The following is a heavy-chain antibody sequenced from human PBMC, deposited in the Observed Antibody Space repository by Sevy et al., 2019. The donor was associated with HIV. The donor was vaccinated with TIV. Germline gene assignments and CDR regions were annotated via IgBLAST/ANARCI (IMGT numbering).Heavy chain of an antibody. J-gene: IGHJ4*02. Sequence: GGSLRLSCAASGFSVSSNYMSWVRQAPGKGLEWVSVIYTGGSAYSADSVKGRFTISRDNSKNSLYLQMNSLRAEDTAVYYCAREGLLYGDSPYWGQGTLVTVSS. V-gene: IGHV3-53*01. CDR3: AREGLLYGDSPY. CDR2: IYTGGSA. D-gene: IGHD4-17*01. CDR1: GFSVSSNY.